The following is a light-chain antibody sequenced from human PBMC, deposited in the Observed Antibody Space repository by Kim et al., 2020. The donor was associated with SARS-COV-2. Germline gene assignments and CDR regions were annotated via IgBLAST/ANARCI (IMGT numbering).Light chain of an antibody. CDR3: SSYTSSSTRV. CDR1: SSDGGGYNY. V-gene: IGLV2-14*01. J-gene: IGLJ3*02. CDR2: EVS. Sequence: GQSITISCTGTSSDGGGYNYDYWYQQHPGKAPKLMIYEVSNRPSGVSNRFSGSKSGNTASLTISGLQAEDEADYYCSSYTSSSTRVFGGGTQLTVL.